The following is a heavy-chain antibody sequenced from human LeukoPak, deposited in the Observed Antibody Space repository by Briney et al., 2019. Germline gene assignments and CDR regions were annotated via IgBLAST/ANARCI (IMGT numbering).Heavy chain of an antibody. J-gene: IGHJ6*03. Sequence: GASVKVSCKASGHTFTSYDINWVRQATGQGLEWMGWMNPNSGNTGYAQKFQGRVTITRNTSISTAYMELSSLRSEDTAVYYCARGGRIVVVPAAMQDYYYYYMDVWGKGTTVTVSS. CDR2: MNPNSGNT. D-gene: IGHD2-2*01. CDR1: GHTFTSYD. CDR3: ARGGRIVVVPAAMQDYYYYYMDV. V-gene: IGHV1-8*03.